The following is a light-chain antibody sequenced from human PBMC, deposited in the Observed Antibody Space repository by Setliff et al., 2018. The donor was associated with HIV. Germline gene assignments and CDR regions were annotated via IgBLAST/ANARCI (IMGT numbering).Light chain of an antibody. V-gene: IGLV2-14*01. J-gene: IGLJ1*01. Sequence: QSALTQPASVSGSPGQSITISCTGTSSDVGGYDYVSWYRQHPGKAPKLIIYDVTQRPSGVSGRFSASKSGNTASLTISGLQADDEADYYCSSYSRTTLHVFGTGTKVTVL. CDR1: SSDVGGYDY. CDR3: SSYSRTTLHV. CDR2: DVT.